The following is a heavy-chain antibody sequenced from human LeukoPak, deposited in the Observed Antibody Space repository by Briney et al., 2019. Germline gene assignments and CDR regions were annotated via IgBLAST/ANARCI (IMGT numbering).Heavy chain of an antibody. CDR3: AKDVTYSPL. J-gene: IGHJ4*02. CDR1: GFTFSSYE. Sequence: GGSLRLSCAASGFTFSSYEMNWVRQAPGRGLEWVSYISSSGSTIYYADSVKGRFTISRDNSKNTLYLQMNSLRAEDTAVYYCAKDVTYSPLWGQGTLVTVSS. D-gene: IGHD2-21*02. V-gene: IGHV3-48*03. CDR2: ISSSGSTI.